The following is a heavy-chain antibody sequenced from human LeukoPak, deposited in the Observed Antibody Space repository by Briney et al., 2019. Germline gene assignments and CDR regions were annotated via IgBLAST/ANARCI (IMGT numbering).Heavy chain of an antibody. CDR2: IKGNSDGWAT. CDR1: GFNFNDAW. D-gene: IGHD1-26*01. CDR3: STLGIRFWSVGY. V-gene: IGHV3-15*01. Sequence: GGSLRLSCAPSGFNFNDAWMTWVRQAPGKGLEWLGRIKGNSDGWATSYGAPVQDRITISRDESESTVYLQMRRLKTEDTAVYYCSTLGIRFWSVGYWGLGTPVTVSS. J-gene: IGHJ4*02.